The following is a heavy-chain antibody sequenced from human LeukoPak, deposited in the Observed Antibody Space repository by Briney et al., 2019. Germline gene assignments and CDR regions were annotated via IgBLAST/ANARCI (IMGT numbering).Heavy chain of an antibody. CDR2: IYYSGST. V-gene: IGHV4-59*01. CDR1: GGSISSYY. Sequence: PSETLSLTCTVSGGSISSYYWSWMRQPPGKGLEWIGYIYYSGSTNYNPSLKSRVTTSVDTSKNQFSLKLSSVTAADTAVYYCARVRGYDILTGYAFDIWGQGTMVTVSS. CDR3: ARVRGYDILTGYAFDI. D-gene: IGHD3-9*01. J-gene: IGHJ3*02.